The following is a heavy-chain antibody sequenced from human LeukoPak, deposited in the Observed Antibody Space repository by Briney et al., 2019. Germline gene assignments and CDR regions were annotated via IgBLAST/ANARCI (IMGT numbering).Heavy chain of an antibody. CDR3: CSFYSSSGYRGRYSMDV. CDR2: IYHSGIT. CDR1: GGSINNYY. Sequence: PSETLSLTCTVSGGSINNYYWSWIRQPPGKGLEWIGSIYHSGITYYTSSLKSRVTISVDTSKNQFSLRLNSVTAADTAVYYCCSFYSSSGYRGRYSMDVWGQGTTVTVSS. D-gene: IGHD6-13*01. V-gene: IGHV4-59*04. J-gene: IGHJ6*02.